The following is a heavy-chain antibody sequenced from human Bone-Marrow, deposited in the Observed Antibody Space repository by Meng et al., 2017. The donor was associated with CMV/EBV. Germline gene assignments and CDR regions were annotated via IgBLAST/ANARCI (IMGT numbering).Heavy chain of an antibody. CDR1: GFTFSSYW. V-gene: IGHV3-74*01. J-gene: IGHJ6*02. CDR2: INSDGSST. D-gene: IGHD3-3*01. Sequence: GGSLRLSCAASGFTFSSYWMHWVRQAPGKGLVWVSRINSDGSSTSYADSVKGRFTISRDNSKNTLYLQMNSLRAEDTAVYYCAKEYYDFWSGKSDYYYGMDVWGQGTTVTVSS. CDR3: AKEYYDFWSGKSDYYYGMDV.